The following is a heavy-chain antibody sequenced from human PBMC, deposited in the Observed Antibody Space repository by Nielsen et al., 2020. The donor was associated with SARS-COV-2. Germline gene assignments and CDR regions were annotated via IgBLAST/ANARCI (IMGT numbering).Heavy chain of an antibody. CDR2: ISAYNGNR. CDR1: LCTFISYR. V-gene: IGHV1-18*01. D-gene: IGHD1-26*01. Sequence: ASVNVSCKASLCTFISYRIIWVRQAPGQALVEMVWISAYNGNRNYPQKFQGRVTMTTDTSTSTAYMELRSLKSDDTAVYYCARDGGWELLYHYHGMDAWGQGPTVTGSP. J-gene: IGHJ6*01. CDR3: ARDGGWELLYHYHGMDA.